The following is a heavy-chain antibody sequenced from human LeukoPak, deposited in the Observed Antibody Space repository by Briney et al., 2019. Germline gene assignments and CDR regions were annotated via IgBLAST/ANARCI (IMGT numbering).Heavy chain of an antibody. Sequence: GRSLRLSCAASGFTFSSYGMLWVRQAPGQGLEWVAVISYDGSNKYYADSVKGRFTISRDNSKNTLYLQMNSLRAEDTAVYYCAKVMTVISPGFPPDYWGQGTLVTVSS. V-gene: IGHV3-30*18. CDR1: GFTFSSYG. D-gene: IGHD4-17*01. CDR3: AKVMTVISPGFPPDY. CDR2: ISYDGSNK. J-gene: IGHJ4*02.